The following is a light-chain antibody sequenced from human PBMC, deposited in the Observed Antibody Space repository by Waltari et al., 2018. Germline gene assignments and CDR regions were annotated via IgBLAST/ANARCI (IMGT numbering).Light chain of an antibody. CDR1: SSDVGGYNY. V-gene: IGLV2-14*01. J-gene: IGLJ2*01. Sequence: QSALTQPASVSGSPGQSITISCTGTSSDVGGYNYVSWYQQHPGKAPKLMIYEVSNRASGVSNRFCGAKSGNTASLTISGLQAEDEADYYCSSYTSSSTPVFGGGTKLTVL. CDR3: SSYTSSSTPV. CDR2: EVS.